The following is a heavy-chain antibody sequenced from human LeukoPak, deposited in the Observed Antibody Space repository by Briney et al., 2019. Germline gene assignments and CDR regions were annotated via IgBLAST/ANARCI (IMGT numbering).Heavy chain of an antibody. CDR3: VRVSGFCTNGVCPSFDP. V-gene: IGHV3-48*01. J-gene: IGHJ5*02. D-gene: IGHD2-8*01. CDR2: ISISGTTI. Sequence: GGSLRLSCEASGFTFSSYSMNWVRQAPGKGLEWISFISISGTTISYAESVKGRFTISRDNAKNTLYLQMNSLRTEDTAVYYCVRVSGFCTNGVCPSFDPWGQGTLVTVSS. CDR1: GFTFSSYS.